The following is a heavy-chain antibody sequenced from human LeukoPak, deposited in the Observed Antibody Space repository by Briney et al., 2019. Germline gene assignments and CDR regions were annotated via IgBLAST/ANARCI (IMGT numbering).Heavy chain of an antibody. J-gene: IGHJ2*01. Sequence: GASVKVSCKASGYIFSNYGISWVRQAPGQGPEWMGWISGYNGHTDYAQNLQDRVTMTTDTSTSTAYMELRSLRSDDTAVYYCARGPDYYYDSSGYNWYFDLWGRGTLVTVSS. V-gene: IGHV1-18*01. CDR2: ISGYNGHT. D-gene: IGHD3-22*01. CDR1: GYIFSNYG. CDR3: ARGPDYYYDSSGYNWYFDL.